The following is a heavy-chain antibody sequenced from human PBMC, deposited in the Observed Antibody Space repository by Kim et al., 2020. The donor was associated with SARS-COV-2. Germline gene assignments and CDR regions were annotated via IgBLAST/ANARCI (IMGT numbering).Heavy chain of an antibody. CDR3: TRGAVSGNDAFGL. V-gene: IGHV3-30*03. J-gene: IGHJ3*01. CDR1: GFTLTKFG. CDR2: DSYDGSVK. D-gene: IGHD6-19*01. Sequence: GGSLRLSCGASGFTLTKFGMHWVRQAPGTGLEWVAFDSYDGSVKYYGETVKGRFTISRDTSKNTLFLQMDSLRAEDTAVYYCTRGAVSGNDAFGLWGKGPLVTLSS.